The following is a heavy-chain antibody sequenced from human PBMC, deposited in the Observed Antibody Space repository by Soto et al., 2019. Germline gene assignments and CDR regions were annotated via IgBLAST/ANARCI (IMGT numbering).Heavy chain of an antibody. CDR2: ISPYNGNT. CDR3: AREGELGFVDYYQYRMDV. J-gene: IGHJ6*02. V-gene: IGHV1-18*01. CDR1: GYTFLNYG. Sequence: QVQLVQSGAEVRKPGASVKVSCKASGYTFLNYGISWVRQAPGQGLEWMGWISPYNGNTNYGEKLQGRVTMTTDTSANTAYMERRSLRSDDTAVYYCAREGELGFVDYYQYRMDVWGQGTTVTVSS. D-gene: IGHD1-7*01.